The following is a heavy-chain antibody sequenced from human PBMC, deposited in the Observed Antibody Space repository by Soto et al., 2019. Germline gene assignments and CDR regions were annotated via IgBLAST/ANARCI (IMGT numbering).Heavy chain of an antibody. CDR3: ARDNSEFDY. D-gene: IGHD6-13*01. J-gene: IGHJ4*02. CDR1: GYTFRNFV. Sequence: QIPLLQSGAEVKKPGASVKVTCKASGYTFRNFVISWVRQAPGQGLGWMGWISAYNSKASYAQKFQGRLTMTAATSTSTDYMEPKSLRSDDTAVYYCARDNSEFDYWGQGTLVSVSS. CDR2: ISAYNSKA. V-gene: IGHV1-18*01.